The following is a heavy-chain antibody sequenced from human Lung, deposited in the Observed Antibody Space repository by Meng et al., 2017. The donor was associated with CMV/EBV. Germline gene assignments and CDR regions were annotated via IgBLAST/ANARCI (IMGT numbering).Heavy chain of an antibody. V-gene: IGHV2-5*02. J-gene: IGHJ4*02. CDR2: IYWDDDK. D-gene: IGHD2-21*02. CDR1: GFSLSTSGVG. Sequence: QITLKESGPTLVKPTQTLTLTCTFSGFSLSTSGVGVGWIRQPPGKALEWLALIYWDDDKRYSPSLKSRLTITKDTSKNQVVLTMTNMDPVDTATYYCAHERRYCGGDCYYDFDYWGQRTLVTVAS. CDR3: AHERRYCGGDCYYDFDY.